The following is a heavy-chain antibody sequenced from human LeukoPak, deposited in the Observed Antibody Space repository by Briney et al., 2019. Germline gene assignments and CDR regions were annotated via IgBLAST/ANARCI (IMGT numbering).Heavy chain of an antibody. J-gene: IGHJ6*02. Sequence: SGTLSLTCAVAGGSISSTNWWSWVRQSPEKGLEWIGEVYHSGSTIYNPSLKSRVSMSVDKSKNQFSLELNSVTAADTAVYYCATDRVRGWETYYGMDVWGPGTPVTVSS. CDR1: GGSISSTNW. V-gene: IGHV4-4*02. CDR3: ATDRVRGWETYYGMDV. CDR2: VYHSGST. D-gene: IGHD1-26*01.